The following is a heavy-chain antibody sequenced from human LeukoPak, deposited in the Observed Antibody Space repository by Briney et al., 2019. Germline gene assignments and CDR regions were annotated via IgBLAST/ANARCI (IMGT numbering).Heavy chain of an antibody. D-gene: IGHD6-13*01. CDR1: GYTFTSYG. Sequence: GASVKVSCKASGYTFTSYGISWVRQAPGQGLEWMGWISANNGNTNYAQKFQGRVTMTRDTSINKAYMELSRLRSDDTAVYYCARWYSSSWGYFDYWGQGTLVTVSS. J-gene: IGHJ4*02. CDR2: ISANNGNT. CDR3: ARWYSSSWGYFDY. V-gene: IGHV1-18*01.